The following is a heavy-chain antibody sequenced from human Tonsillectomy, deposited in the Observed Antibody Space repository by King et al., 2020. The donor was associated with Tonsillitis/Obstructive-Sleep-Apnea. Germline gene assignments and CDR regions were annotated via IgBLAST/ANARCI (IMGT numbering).Heavy chain of an antibody. CDR2: ISYDGSKI. D-gene: IGHD6-13*01. J-gene: IGHJ4*02. CDR1: GFTFSSYG. V-gene: IGHV3-30*18. CDR3: AKDQSSSWTFDY. Sequence: VQLVESGGGVVQPGRSLRLSCAASGFTFSSYGMHWVRQAPGKGLEWVAIISYDGSKIYYADSVKGRFTISRDNSKSTLYLQMNSLRGEDTAVYYCAKDQSSSWTFDYWGQGTLVTVSS.